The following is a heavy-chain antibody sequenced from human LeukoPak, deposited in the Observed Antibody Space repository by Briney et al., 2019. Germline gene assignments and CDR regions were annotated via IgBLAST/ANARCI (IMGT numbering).Heavy chain of an antibody. J-gene: IGHJ3*02. CDR1: GFTFSSYG. Sequence: GGSLRLSCAASGFTFSSYGMQWVRQAPGKGLEWVAVISYDGSNKYYADSVKGRFTISRDNSKNTLYLQMNSLRAEDTAVYYCAKFTTTVTTSDAFDIWGQGTMVTVSS. V-gene: IGHV3-30*18. CDR3: AKFTTTVTTSDAFDI. CDR2: ISYDGSNK. D-gene: IGHD4-17*01.